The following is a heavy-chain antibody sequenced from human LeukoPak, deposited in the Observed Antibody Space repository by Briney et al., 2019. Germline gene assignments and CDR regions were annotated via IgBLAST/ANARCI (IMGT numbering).Heavy chain of an antibody. V-gene: IGHV3-66*01. CDR1: GFSLGTNC. CDR3: VRDYMAGAIDY. J-gene: IGHJ4*02. CDR2: IYASGGT. Sequence: GGSLRLSCAASGFSLGTNCMSWVRQAPGKGLEWVSIIYASGGTYYADSVKGRFTISRDNSKNTLYLQMNSLRGDDTAVYFCVRDYMAGAIDYWGQGTLVTVSS. D-gene: IGHD1-26*01.